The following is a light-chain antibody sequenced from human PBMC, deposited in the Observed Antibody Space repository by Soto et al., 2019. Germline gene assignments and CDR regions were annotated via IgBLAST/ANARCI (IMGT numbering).Light chain of an antibody. V-gene: IGKV3-11*01. CDR2: AAT. Sequence: EIVLTQSPATLSLSPGERATLSCSASQSVSSYLAWYQQKPGQATRLLISAATNRATGIPARFSGSGSRTDVTLTISSLEPEDFAVYYCQQRSNWPFTFGHGPKVDIK. CDR3: QQRSNWPFT. J-gene: IGKJ3*01. CDR1: QSVSSY.